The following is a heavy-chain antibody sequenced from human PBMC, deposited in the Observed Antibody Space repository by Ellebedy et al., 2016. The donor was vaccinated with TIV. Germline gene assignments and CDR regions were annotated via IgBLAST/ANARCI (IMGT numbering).Heavy chain of an antibody. D-gene: IGHD2-15*01. CDR1: GFSFSDYS. CDR2: ISYDGSNK. Sequence: GESLKISFAASGFSFSDYSMHWVRQAPGKGLGWVAVISYDGSNKYYADSVKGRFTISRDNSKNTLYLQMNSLRPEETAAYYCSRAVGGGWFDPWGQGTLVTVSS. J-gene: IGHJ5*02. CDR3: SRAVGGGWFDP. V-gene: IGHV3-30*01.